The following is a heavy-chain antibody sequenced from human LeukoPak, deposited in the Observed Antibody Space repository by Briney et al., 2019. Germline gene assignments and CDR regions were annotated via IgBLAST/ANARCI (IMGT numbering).Heavy chain of an antibody. V-gene: IGHV1-2*02. D-gene: IGHD6-13*01. Sequence: GASVKVSCKASGYTFTGYYMHWVRQAPGQGLEWMGWINPNSGGTNYAQKFQGRVTMTRDTSISTAYMELSRLRSDDTAVYYCARGPLIAANYYYYMDVWGKGTTVTVSS. J-gene: IGHJ6*03. CDR2: INPNSGGT. CDR3: ARGPLIAANYYYYMDV. CDR1: GYTFTGYY.